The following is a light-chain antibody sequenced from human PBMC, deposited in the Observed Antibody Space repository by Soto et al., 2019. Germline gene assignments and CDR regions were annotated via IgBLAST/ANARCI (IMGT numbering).Light chain of an antibody. CDR1: SGSVSTNYY. Sequence: QTVVTQEPSFSVSPGGTVTLTCGLSSGSVSTNYYPSWYQQTPGQAPRTLIYSTNIRSSGVPDRFSGSILGNKAALTITGAQADDESDYYCVLYMGRGISVFGGGTKVTVL. J-gene: IGLJ2*01. CDR3: VLYMGRGISV. CDR2: STN. V-gene: IGLV8-61*01.